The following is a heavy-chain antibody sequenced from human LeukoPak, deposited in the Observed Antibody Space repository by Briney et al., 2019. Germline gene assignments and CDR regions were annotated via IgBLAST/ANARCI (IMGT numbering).Heavy chain of an antibody. V-gene: IGHV3-7*01. CDR1: GFTFRNLW. J-gene: IGHJ4*02. D-gene: IGHD2/OR15-2a*01. CDR2: TNQDGSNN. CDR3: AKYLTRAFDY. Sequence: GSLRLSCAASGFTFRNLWMSWVRQAPGKGLEWVAHTNQDGSNNYYVDSVRGRFTISRDNAKNSLYLQMNSLRAEDTAVNYCAKYLTRAFDYWGQGTLVTVSS.